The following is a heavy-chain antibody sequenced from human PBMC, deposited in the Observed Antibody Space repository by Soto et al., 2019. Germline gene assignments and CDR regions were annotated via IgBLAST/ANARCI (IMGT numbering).Heavy chain of an antibody. CDR2: FSLSGTT. CDR3: ARGMTPPGAPAWYYFDS. Sequence: QVQLQESGPGLMKPSETLSLTCTVSGASITGSFFWSWIRQPAGKGLEWIGRFSLSGTTNYNPSLRSRVTMSADVPKNQFSLRLTSVTAADTALYYCARGMTPPGAPAWYYFDSWGQGTLVTVSS. CDR1: GASITGSFF. V-gene: IGHV4-4*07. D-gene: IGHD2-8*02. J-gene: IGHJ4*02.